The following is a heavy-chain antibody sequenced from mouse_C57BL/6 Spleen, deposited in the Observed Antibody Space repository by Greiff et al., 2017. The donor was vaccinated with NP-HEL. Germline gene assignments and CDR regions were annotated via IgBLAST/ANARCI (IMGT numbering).Heavy chain of an antibody. CDR1: GYTFTSYW. V-gene: IGHV1-64*01. CDR2: IHPNSGST. CDR3: ARCDGSYWYFDV. J-gene: IGHJ1*03. Sequence: QVQLQQPGAELVKPGASVKLSCKASGYTFTSYWMHWVKQRPGQGLEWIGMIHPNSGSTNHTEKFKSKATLTVDKSSSTSYMQLSSLTSEDSAVYYCARCDGSYWYFDVWGTGTTVTVSS. D-gene: IGHD1-1*01.